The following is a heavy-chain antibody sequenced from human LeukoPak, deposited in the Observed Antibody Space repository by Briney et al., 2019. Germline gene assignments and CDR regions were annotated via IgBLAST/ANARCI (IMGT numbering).Heavy chain of an antibody. CDR1: GYTFTGYY. Sequence: ASVKVSCKASGYTFTGYYMHWVRQAPGQGLEWMGWINPNSGGTNYAQKFQGRVTMTRDTSINTAYVELSRLRSDDTALYYCARAEGYCTNGVCYGFDFWGQGTLVTVSS. D-gene: IGHD2-8*01. J-gene: IGHJ4*02. CDR3: ARAEGYCTNGVCYGFDF. CDR2: INPNSGGT. V-gene: IGHV1-2*02.